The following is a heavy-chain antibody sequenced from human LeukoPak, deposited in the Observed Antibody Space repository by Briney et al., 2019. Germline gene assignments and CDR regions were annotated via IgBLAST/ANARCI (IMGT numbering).Heavy chain of an antibody. CDR1: GGSISSSTSY. V-gene: IGHV4-39*07. Sequence: SETLSLTCTVSGGSISSSTSYWGWIRQSPGKGLEWIGSIYYSGRTYYNPSLKSRVTISADTSKKQFSLKLSSVTAADTAVYYCARVRRGYYFDYWGQGTLVTVSS. CDR3: ARVRRGYYFDY. D-gene: IGHD3-10*01. CDR2: IYYSGRT. J-gene: IGHJ4*02.